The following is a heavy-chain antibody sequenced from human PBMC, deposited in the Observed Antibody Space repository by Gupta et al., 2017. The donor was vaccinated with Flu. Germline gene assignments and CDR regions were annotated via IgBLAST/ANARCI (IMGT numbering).Heavy chain of an antibody. CDR1: A. J-gene: IGHJ3*02. CDR2: IRWKSGSI. D-gene: IGHD2-21*01. V-gene: IGHV3-9*01. CDR3: AKDIFVAPERGDAFGI. Sequence: AMSVGGQAARKGMEWVSGIRWKSGSIGYADSVKGRFTITRDNCKNSMYLQMNSLGAEDTAWYYCAKDIFVAPERGDAFGIWGQGTMVTVSS.